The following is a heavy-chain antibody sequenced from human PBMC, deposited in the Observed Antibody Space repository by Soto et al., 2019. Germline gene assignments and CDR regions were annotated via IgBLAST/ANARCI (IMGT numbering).Heavy chain of an antibody. V-gene: IGHV3-21*01. Sequence: EVQLVESGGGLVKPGGSLRLSCAASGFTFSSYSMNWVRQAPGKGLEWVSSISSSSSYIYYADSVKGRFTISRDNAKNSLDLQMNSLRAEDTAVYYCARDIGHYINYALGGVNWYFDLWGRGTLVTVSS. CDR1: GFTFSSYS. CDR2: ISSSSSYI. J-gene: IGHJ2*01. CDR3: ARDIGHYINYALGGVNWYFDL. D-gene: IGHD4-4*01.